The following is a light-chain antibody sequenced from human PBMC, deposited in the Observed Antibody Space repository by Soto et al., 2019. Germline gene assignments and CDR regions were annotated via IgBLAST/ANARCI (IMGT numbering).Light chain of an antibody. V-gene: IGLV2-11*01. CDR2: DVS. J-gene: IGLJ1*01. CDR3: CSYAGSYTDV. CDR1: NSDVGGYNY. Sequence: QSALTQPRSVSGSPGQSVTISCTGTNSDVGGYNYVSWYQQHPGKAPKLMIYDVSKGPSGVPDRFSGSKSGNTASLTISGLQAEDEADYYCCSYAGSYTDVFGTGTKLTVL.